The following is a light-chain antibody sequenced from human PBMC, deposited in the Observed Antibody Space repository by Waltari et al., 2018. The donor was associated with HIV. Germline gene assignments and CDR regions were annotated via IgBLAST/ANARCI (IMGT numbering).Light chain of an antibody. CDR1: SPNLGSNY. Sequence: QSVLTQPPSASGTPGQSVTIPCSWSSPNLGSNYVSWYQHFPGTTPKPLIYRDNSRPSGVPDRFSGSKSGTSASLAISGLRSEDEADYYCAAWDDSLSGWVFGGGTKLTVL. CDR3: AAWDDSLSGWV. J-gene: IGLJ3*02. CDR2: RDN. V-gene: IGLV1-47*01.